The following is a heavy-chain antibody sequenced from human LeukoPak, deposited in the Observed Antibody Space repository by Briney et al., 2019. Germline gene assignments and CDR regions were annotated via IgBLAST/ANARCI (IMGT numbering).Heavy chain of an antibody. CDR3: ARGFWEMATIYFDY. J-gene: IGHJ4*02. V-gene: IGHV4-59*01. Sequence: PSETLSLTCTVSGGSISSYYWSWIRQPPGKGLEWIGYIYYSGSTNYNPSLKSRVTISVDTSKNQFSLKLSSVTAADTAVYYCARGFWEMATIYFDYWGQGTLVTVSS. CDR1: GGSISSYY. D-gene: IGHD5-24*01. CDR2: IYYSGST.